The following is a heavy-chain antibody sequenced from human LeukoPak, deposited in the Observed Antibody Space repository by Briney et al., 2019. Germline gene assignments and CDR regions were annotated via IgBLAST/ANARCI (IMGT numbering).Heavy chain of an antibody. CDR3: ARGPRLDSSGWYYGAFDI. J-gene: IGHJ3*02. CDR1: GYAFTGYY. D-gene: IGHD6-19*01. V-gene: IGHV1-2*06. CDR2: INPNSGGT. Sequence: ASVKVSCKASGYAFTGYYMHWVRQAPGQGLEWMGRINPNSGGTNYAQKFQGRVTMTRDTSISTAYMELSRLRSDDTAVYYCARGPRLDSSGWYYGAFDIWGQGTMVTVSS.